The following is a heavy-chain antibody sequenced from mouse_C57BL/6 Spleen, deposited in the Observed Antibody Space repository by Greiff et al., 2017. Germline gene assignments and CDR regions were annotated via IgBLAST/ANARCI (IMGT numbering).Heavy chain of an antibody. CDR1: GYTFTSYW. CDR2: IDPSDSET. J-gene: IGHJ3*01. Sequence: QVQLKQSGAELVRPGSSVKLSCKASGYTFTSYWMHWVKQRPIQGLEWIGNIDPSDSETHYNQKFKDKATLTVDKSSSTAYMQLSSLTSEDSAVYYCARSDGSAWFAYWGQGTLVTVSA. CDR3: ARSDGSAWFAY. V-gene: IGHV1-52*01. D-gene: IGHD2-3*01.